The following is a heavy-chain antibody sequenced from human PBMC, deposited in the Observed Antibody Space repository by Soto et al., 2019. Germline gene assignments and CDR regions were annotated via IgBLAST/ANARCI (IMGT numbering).Heavy chain of an antibody. J-gene: IGHJ4*02. Sequence: SVKVSCKASGGNFRSESINWVRQAPGQGLEWMGGIIPFFGTSGYAQKFLGRLTMTRDTSTNTVDMELSSLISEDTAVYYCVRGGSVVVVTAPSDYWGQGTLVTVS. V-gene: IGHV1-69*05. CDR2: IIPFFGTS. CDR1: GGNFRSES. CDR3: VRGGSVVVVTAPSDY. D-gene: IGHD2-21*02.